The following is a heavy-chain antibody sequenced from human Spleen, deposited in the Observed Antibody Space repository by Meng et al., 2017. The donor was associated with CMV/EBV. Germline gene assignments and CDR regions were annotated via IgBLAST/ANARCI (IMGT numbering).Heavy chain of an antibody. Sequence: SETLSLTCTVSGGSISSSSYYWSWIRQPPGKGLEWIGYIYYSGSTNYNPSLKSRVTISIDTSKNQFSLKLSSVTAADTAVYYCARVWGHFDYWGQGTLVTVSS. V-gene: IGHV4-61*01. J-gene: IGHJ4*02. CDR1: GGSISSSSYY. CDR2: IYYSGST. D-gene: IGHD1-26*01. CDR3: ARVWGHFDY.